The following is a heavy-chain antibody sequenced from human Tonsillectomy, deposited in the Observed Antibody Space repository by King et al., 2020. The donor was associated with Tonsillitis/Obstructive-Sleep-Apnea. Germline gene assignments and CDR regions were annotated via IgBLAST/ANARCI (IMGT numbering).Heavy chain of an antibody. CDR3: ARILIAAAGGNDAFDI. CDR1: GFSLSSSGMC. J-gene: IGHJ3*02. Sequence: VTLQESGPALVKPTQTLTLTCTFSGFSLSSSGMCVSWIRQPPGKALEWLARIDWDDDKYYSTSLKTRLTISKDTSKNQVVLTMTNMDPVDTATYYCARILIAAAGGNDAFDIWGQGTMVTVSS. V-gene: IGHV2-70*11. CDR2: IDWDDDK. D-gene: IGHD6-13*01.